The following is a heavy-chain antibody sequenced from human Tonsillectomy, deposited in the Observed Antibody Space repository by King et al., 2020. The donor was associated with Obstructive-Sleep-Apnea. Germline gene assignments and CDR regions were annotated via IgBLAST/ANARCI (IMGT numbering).Heavy chain of an antibody. V-gene: IGHV3-48*04. Sequence: VQLVESGGGLVQPGGSLRLSCAASGFTFSSYSMKWVRQAPGKGLEWVSYISSSSSTIHYADSVKGRFTISRDNAKNSLYLQMNSLRAEDTAVYWCARVRGGIAVAGDDYWGQGTLVTVSS. CDR3: ARVRGGIAVAGDDY. D-gene: IGHD6-19*01. J-gene: IGHJ4*02. CDR2: ISSSSSTI. CDR1: GFTFSSYS.